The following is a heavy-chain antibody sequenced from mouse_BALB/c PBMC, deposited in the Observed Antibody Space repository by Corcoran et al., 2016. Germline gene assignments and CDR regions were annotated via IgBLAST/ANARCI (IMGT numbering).Heavy chain of an antibody. CDR1: GYTFTNYG. J-gene: IGHJ4*01. D-gene: IGHD6-1*01. CDR2: INTYTGEP. CDR3: TREPYAMDH. V-gene: IGHV9-3-1*01. Sequence: QIQLVQSGPELKKPGETVKISCKASGYTFTNYGMNWVKQAPGKGLKWMGWINTYTGEPTYADDFKGRFAFSLEASASTAYLQINNLKNEDTANYFCTREPYAMDHWGQGTSVTVSS.